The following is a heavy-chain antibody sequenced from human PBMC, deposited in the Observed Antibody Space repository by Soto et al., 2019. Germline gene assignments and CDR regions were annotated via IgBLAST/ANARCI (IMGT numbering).Heavy chain of an antibody. D-gene: IGHD5-12*01. CDR3: TRRRDGYNLYYYYGMDV. J-gene: IGHJ6*02. Sequence: GGSLRLSCAASGFTFSGSAMHWVRQASGKGLEWVGRIRSKANSYATAYAASVKGRFTISRDDSKNTAYLQMNSLKTEDTAVYYCTRRRDGYNLYYYYGMDVWGQGTKVTVSS. V-gene: IGHV3-73*01. CDR1: GFTFSGSA. CDR2: IRSKANSYAT.